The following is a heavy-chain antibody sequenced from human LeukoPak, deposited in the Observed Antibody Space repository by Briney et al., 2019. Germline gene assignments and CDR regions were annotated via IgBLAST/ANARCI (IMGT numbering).Heavy chain of an antibody. D-gene: IGHD6-19*01. Sequence: AGGSLRLSCAASGFTFSTYAMIWVRQAPGKGLEWVASISNSGDYISYADSLKGRFTISRDNAKNSLFLQMSSLRAEDTAVYYCAREMYAGWYFAFDIWGQGTMVTVSS. CDR2: ISNSGDYI. CDR1: GFTFSTYA. CDR3: AREMYAGWYFAFDI. J-gene: IGHJ3*02. V-gene: IGHV3-21*01.